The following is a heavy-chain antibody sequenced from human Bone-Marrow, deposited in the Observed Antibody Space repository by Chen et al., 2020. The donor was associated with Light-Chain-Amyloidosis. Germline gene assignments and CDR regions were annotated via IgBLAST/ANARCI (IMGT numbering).Heavy chain of an antibody. D-gene: IGHD6-13*01. J-gene: IGHJ4*02. V-gene: IGHV4-61*01. CDR1: GASVSSDYHY. CDR2: IYYTGST. Sequence: QVQLQESGPGLVKPSGTLSLTCTVAGASVSSDYHYWTWIRQPPGDRLEWIGYIYYTGSTKYNPSLESRSAISIDTSKNQFSLKVNSVTAADTAVYYCVRRDVRWHIDFWGQGALVTVSS. CDR3: VRRDVRWHIDF.